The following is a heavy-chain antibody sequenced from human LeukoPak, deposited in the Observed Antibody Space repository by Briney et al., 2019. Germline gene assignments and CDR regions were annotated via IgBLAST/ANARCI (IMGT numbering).Heavy chain of an antibody. J-gene: IGHJ4*02. CDR1: GGSISSSSYY. CDR2: IYYSGST. V-gene: IGHV4-39*01. CDR3: ARGVSGSGR. Sequence: SETLSLTCTVSGGSISSSSYYWGWIRQPPGKGLEWIGSIYYSGSTYHNPSLKSRVTISVDTSKNQFSLKLSSVTAADTAVYYCARGVSGSGRWGQGTLVTVSS. D-gene: IGHD3-10*01.